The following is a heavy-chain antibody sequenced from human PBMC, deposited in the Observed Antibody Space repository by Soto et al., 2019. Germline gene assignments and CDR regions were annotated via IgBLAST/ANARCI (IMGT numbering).Heavy chain of an antibody. CDR3: TRRSSSLDFDY. CDR2: IRSKANSYAT. Sequence: LRLSCAASGFTFSGSAMHWVRQASGKGLEWVGRIRSKANSYATAYAASVKGRFTISRDDSKNTAYLQMNSLKTEDTAVYYCTRRSSSLDFDYWGQGTLVTVSS. V-gene: IGHV3-73*01. J-gene: IGHJ4*02. D-gene: IGHD6-6*01. CDR1: GFTFSGSA.